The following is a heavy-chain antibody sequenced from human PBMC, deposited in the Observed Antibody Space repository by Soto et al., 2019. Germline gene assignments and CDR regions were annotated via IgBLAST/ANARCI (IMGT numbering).Heavy chain of an antibody. CDR1: GFPFSSSW. CDR2: ISSDGTGT. V-gene: IGHV3-74*01. J-gene: IGHJ5*02. D-gene: IGHD3-22*01. CDR3: ARGVIVVNWFDP. Sequence: AGSLRLSCAASGFPFSSSWRHWLRQAPGKGLVWVARISSDGTGTGYADSVKGRFTISRDNARNTLSLQMNSLRVEDTAVYYCARGVIVVNWFDPWGQGTLVTVSS.